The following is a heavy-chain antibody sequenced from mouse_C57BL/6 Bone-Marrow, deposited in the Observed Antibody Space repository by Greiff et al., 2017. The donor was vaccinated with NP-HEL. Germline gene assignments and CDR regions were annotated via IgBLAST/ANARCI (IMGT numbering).Heavy chain of an antibody. D-gene: IGHD1-1*01. Sequence: EVKLQESGGGLVQPGGSLKLSCAASGFTFSDYYMYWVRQTPEKRLEWVAYISNGGGSNYYPATVKGRFTISRDNAKNTLYLQMSRLKAEDTAMYYCARHDYYGSSYAFAYWGQGTLVTVSA. CDR1: GFTFSDYY. CDR3: ARHDYYGSSYAFAY. V-gene: IGHV5-12*01. CDR2: ISNGGGSN. J-gene: IGHJ3*01.